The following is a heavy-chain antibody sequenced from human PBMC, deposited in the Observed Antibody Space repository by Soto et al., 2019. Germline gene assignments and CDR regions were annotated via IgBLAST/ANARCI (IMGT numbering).Heavy chain of an antibody. CDR2: FRTSGDGGTT. CDR3: AKKVNSGPGSQYFDY. CDR1: GFTFSSYS. Sequence: GGSLRLSCAASGFTFSSYSMSWVRQAPGKGLEWVSGFRTSGDGGTTYYADSVKGRFTISRDNSKNMLFLQMNSLRTEDTAIYYCAKKVNSGPGSQYFDYWGQGTLVTVSS. D-gene: IGHD3-10*01. V-gene: IGHV3-23*01. J-gene: IGHJ4*02.